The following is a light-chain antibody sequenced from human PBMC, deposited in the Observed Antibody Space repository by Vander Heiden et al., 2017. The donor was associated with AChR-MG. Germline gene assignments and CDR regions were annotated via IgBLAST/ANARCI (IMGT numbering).Light chain of an antibody. J-gene: IGLJ1*01. Sequence: QSVLTQPPSVSGAPGQRVTISCTGSSSNIGAGYDVHWYQQLPGTAPKLLSYGNSNRPSGVPDRFSGSKSGTSASLAITGLQAEDEADYYGQSYDSSLSGPKYVGGTGTKV. CDR2: GNS. CDR1: SSNIGAGYD. CDR3: QSYDSSLSGPKYV. V-gene: IGLV1-40*01.